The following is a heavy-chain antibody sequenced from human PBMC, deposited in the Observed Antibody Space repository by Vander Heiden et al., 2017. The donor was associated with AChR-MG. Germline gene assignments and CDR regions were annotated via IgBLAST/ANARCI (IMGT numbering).Heavy chain of an antibody. Sequence: VQLVESGGGLVKPGGSLRLSCAASGFTFSGSNMNWVRQAPGKGLEWVSSISSSGSYIYYADSVRGRFTISRDNAKSSLYLQMNSLRAEDTAVYYCARDGDIVTTIGYFDYWGQGTLITVSS. CDR1: GFTFSGSN. CDR2: ISSSGSYI. J-gene: IGHJ4*02. V-gene: IGHV3-21*01. CDR3: ARDGDIVTTIGYFDY. D-gene: IGHD5-12*01.